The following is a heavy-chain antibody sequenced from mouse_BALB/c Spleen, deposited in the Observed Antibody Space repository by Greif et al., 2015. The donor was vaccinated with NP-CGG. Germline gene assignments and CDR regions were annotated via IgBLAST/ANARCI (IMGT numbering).Heavy chain of an antibody. CDR3: ARKDGSLAMDY. CDR2: ISSGSSTI. V-gene: IGHV5-17*02. CDR1: GFTFSSFG. J-gene: IGHJ4*01. Sequence: EVMLVESGGGLVQPGGSRKLSCAASGFTFSSFGMHWVRQAPEKGLEWVAYISSGSSTIYYADTVKGRFTISRDNPKNTLFLQMTSLRSEDTAMYYCARKDGSLAMDYWGQGTSVTVSS. D-gene: IGHD1-2*01.